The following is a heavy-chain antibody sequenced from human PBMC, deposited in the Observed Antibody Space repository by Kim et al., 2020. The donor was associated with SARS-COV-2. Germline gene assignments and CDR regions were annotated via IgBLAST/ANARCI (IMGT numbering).Heavy chain of an antibody. D-gene: IGHD3-9*01. CDR2: INHSGST. CDR1: GGSFSGYY. J-gene: IGHJ4*02. V-gene: IGHV4-34*01. Sequence: SETLSLTCAVYGGSFSGYYWSWIRQPPGKGLEWIGEINHSGSTNYNPSLKSRVTISVDTSKNQFSLKLSSVTAADTAVYYCARGSPPGGDLRYFDWLPFDYWGQGTLVTVSS. CDR3: ARGSPPGGDLRYFDWLPFDY.